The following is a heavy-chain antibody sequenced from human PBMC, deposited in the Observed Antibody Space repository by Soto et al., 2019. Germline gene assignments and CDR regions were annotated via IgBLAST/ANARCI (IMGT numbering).Heavy chain of an antibody. V-gene: IGHV1-18*01. Sequence: ASVKVSCKASGYTFTGYGISWVRQAPGQGLEWMGWISAYNGNTKYAQKFQGRVTITRDTSASTAYMELSSLRSEDTAVYYSARGDYCTNGVCYQDYYYYGMDVWGQGTTDTVSS. CDR1: GYTFTGYG. J-gene: IGHJ6*02. CDR3: ARGDYCTNGVCYQDYYYYGMDV. CDR2: ISAYNGNT. D-gene: IGHD2-8*01.